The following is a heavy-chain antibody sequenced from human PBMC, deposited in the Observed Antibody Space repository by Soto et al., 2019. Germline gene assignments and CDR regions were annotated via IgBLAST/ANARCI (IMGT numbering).Heavy chain of an antibody. J-gene: IGHJ4*02. CDR1: GFSLSNML. CDR2: IRSKADGGAT. V-gene: IGHV3-15*01. CDR3: TTTRDPNDF. Sequence: LXLSCAASGFSLSNMLMSWVRQAPGKGLEWLGRIRSKADGGATDYAAPVKGRFTISRDDSENILYLQMNGLKIEDSALYYCTTTRDPNDFWGRGTLVTVSS.